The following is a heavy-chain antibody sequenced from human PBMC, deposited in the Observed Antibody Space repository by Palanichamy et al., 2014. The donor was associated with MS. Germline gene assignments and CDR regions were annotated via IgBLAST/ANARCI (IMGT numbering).Heavy chain of an antibody. Sequence: QVQLVESGGGVVQPGRSLRLSCAASEFIFSSFAMHWVRQAPGKGLEWVAAISYDGSAEDYEDSVKGRFAISRDNSRNTLYLQMNSLRVEDTAVYYCAKARNALPNDAFNYRGQGTMVTVSS. CDR1: EFIFSSFA. CDR2: ISYDGSAE. V-gene: IGHV3-30*18. J-gene: IGHJ3*01. D-gene: IGHD2-2*01. CDR3: AKARNALPNDAFNY.